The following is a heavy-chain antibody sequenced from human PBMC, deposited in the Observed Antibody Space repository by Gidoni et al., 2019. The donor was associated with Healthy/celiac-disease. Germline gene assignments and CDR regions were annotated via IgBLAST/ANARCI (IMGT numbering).Heavy chain of an antibody. CDR1: GGSFSGYY. CDR3: ARGTATMWNY. D-gene: IGHD5-12*01. J-gene: IGHJ4*02. V-gene: IGHV4-34*01. CDR2: INHSGST. Sequence: QVQLQQWGAGLLKPSETLSLTCAVYGGSFSGYYWSWIRQPPGKGLEWIGEINHSGSTNYNPSLKRRVTISVDTSKNQFSLKLSSVTAADTAVYYCARGTATMWNYWGQGTLVTVSS.